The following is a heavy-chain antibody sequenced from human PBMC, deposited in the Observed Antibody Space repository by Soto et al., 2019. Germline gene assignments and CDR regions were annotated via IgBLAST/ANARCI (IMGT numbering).Heavy chain of an antibody. D-gene: IGHD3-3*01. Sequence: PGGSLRLSCAASGFTFSSYAMSWVRQAPGKGLEWVSAISGSGGSTYYADSVKGRFTISRDNSKNTLYLQMNSLRAEDTAVYYCARTREYYDFWSGSYGMDVWGQGITVTVSS. CDR3: ARTREYYDFWSGSYGMDV. CDR2: ISGSGGST. V-gene: IGHV3-23*01. J-gene: IGHJ6*02. CDR1: GFTFSSYA.